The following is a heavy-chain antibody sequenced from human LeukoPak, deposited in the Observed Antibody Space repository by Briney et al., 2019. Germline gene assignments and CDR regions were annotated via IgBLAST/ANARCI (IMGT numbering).Heavy chain of an antibody. V-gene: IGHV1-69*13. J-gene: IGHJ4*02. CDR3: ASPYYGDYVGYYFDY. Sequence: SVKVSCKASGGTFSSYAISWVRQAPGQGLEWMGGIIPIFGTANYAQKFQGRVTITADESTSTAYMELSSLRSEDTAVYYCASPYYGDYVGYYFDYWGQGTLVTVSS. CDR2: IIPIFGTA. D-gene: IGHD4-17*01. CDR1: GGTFSSYA.